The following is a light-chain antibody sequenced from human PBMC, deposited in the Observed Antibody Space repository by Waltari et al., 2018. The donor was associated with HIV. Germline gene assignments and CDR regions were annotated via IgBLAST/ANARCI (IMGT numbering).Light chain of an antibody. Sequence: SYVLTQAPSLSVAPGQAATISCGNIGRNRVQWYRQKPGRAPLLVVLDDVDRSSVIPARCSGARSGERATLTIRGVEAGDEADYYCQVWDRSYKEAVFGGGT. CDR2: DDV. CDR1: NIGRNR. J-gene: IGLJ2*01. V-gene: IGLV3-21*02. CDR3: QVWDRSYKEAV.